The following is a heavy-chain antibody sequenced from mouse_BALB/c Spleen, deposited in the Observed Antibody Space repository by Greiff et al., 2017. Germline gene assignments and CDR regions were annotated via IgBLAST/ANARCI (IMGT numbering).Heavy chain of an antibody. CDR1: GYTFTDYN. CDR3: ARGGTYDWFAY. CDR2: INPNNGGT. Sequence: VQLQQSGPELVKPGASVKIPCKASGYTFTDYNMDWVKQSHGKSLEWIGDINPNNGGTIYNQKFKGKATLTVDKSSSTAYMELRSLTSEDTAVYYCARGGTYDWFAYWGQGTLVTVSA. V-gene: IGHV1-18*01. D-gene: IGHD2-12*01. J-gene: IGHJ3*01.